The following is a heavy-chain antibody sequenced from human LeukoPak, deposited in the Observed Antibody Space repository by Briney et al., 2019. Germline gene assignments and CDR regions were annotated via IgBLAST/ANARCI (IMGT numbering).Heavy chain of an antibody. D-gene: IGHD1-26*01. CDR1: GFPFSSYW. CDR2: IRQDGSKK. J-gene: IGHJ6*02. Sequence: GGSLRLSCVASGFPFSSYWMTWVRQAPGKGLEWVANIRQDGSKKSYVDSVKGRFTISRDNAKNSLYLQMNSLRAEDTALYYCAKDIGNYYYYGMDVWGQGTTVTVSS. V-gene: IGHV3-7*03. CDR3: AKDIGNYYYYGMDV.